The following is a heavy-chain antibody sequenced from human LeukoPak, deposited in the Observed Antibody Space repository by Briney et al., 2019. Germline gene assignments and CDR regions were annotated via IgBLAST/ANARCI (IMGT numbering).Heavy chain of an antibody. J-gene: IGHJ4*02. CDR3: ARDQEGFDY. CDR1: GYIFNSNY. Sequence: ASVKVSCKASGYIFNSNYIHWVRQAPGQGLEWMGMIYPRDGSTSYAQRFQDRVTVTRDTSTSTVHMELSGLRSEDTAVYYCARDQEGFDYWGQGTQVTVSS. V-gene: IGHV1-46*02. CDR2: IYPRDGST.